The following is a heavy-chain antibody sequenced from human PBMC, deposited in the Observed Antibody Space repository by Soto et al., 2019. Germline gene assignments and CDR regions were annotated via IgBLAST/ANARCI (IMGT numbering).Heavy chain of an antibody. CDR2: IDHNGIT. Sequence: PSETLSLTCAVSGGSISNSKWWTWVRQVPGKGLEWIGKIDHNGITNYNPSLESRVTMSKDESKNQLSLKLTSVTAADTAVYYCVRLNRDYFYYGMDVWGQGTTVTVSS. V-gene: IGHV4-4*02. J-gene: IGHJ6*02. CDR1: GGSISNSKW. CDR3: VRLNRDYFYYGMDV.